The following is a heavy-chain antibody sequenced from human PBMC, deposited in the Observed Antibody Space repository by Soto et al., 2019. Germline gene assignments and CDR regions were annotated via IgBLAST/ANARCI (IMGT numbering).Heavy chain of an antibody. D-gene: IGHD2-2*01. Sequence: QVQLVQSGAEVKKPGSSVKVSCKASGGTFSSYAISWVRQAPGQGLEWMGGIIPIFGTANYAQKFQGRVTITADKSTSTADMGLSSLRSEDTAVYYCARVRCSSTSCPRGWFDPWGQGTLVTVSS. CDR3: ARVRCSSTSCPRGWFDP. CDR2: IIPIFGTA. J-gene: IGHJ5*02. CDR1: GGTFSSYA. V-gene: IGHV1-69*06.